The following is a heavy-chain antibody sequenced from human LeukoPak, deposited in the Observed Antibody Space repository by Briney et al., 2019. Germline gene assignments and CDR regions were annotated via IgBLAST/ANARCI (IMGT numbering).Heavy chain of an antibody. Sequence: PGGSLRLSCVASGFNFYSYAMSWVRQAPGKGLEWVSAISGSGSSTYYADSVKGRFTISRDNSKNTLYLQMNSLRAEDTAVYYCAKDKNGGFDPWGQGTLVTVSS. V-gene: IGHV3-23*01. J-gene: IGHJ5*02. CDR2: ISGSGSST. D-gene: IGHD1-1*01. CDR1: GFNFYSYA. CDR3: AKDKNGGFDP.